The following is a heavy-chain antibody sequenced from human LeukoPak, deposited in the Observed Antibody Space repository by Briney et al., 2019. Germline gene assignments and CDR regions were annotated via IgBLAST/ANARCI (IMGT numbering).Heavy chain of an antibody. CDR2: IYSSGST. CDR3: VRHGESGRHHAYFDY. CDR1: GGSISSYY. D-gene: IGHD3-10*01. J-gene: IGHJ4*02. Sequence: SETESLTCTVSGGSISSYYWTWIRQPTGKGLEWIGYIYSSGSTNYKSSLKRRVAISVDTSKNQFSLKVTSVTAGDTAIYYCVRHGESGRHHAYFDYWGQGTLFSPSS. V-gene: IGHV4-59*08.